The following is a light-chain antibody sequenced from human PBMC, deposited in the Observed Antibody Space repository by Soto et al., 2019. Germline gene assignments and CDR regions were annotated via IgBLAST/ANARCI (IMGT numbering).Light chain of an antibody. CDR2: GAS. J-gene: IGKJ5*01. CDR1: QSVSSNY. Sequence: IGLAQSQGTLSLSPGERAAISCRAVQSVSSNYLPWYQQKPGQAPRLLIYGASSRATGIPDRFSGSGSGTDFTLSISRLEPEDFAVYSCQQYGNSPSITFGQGTRLEIK. CDR3: QQYGNSPSIT. V-gene: IGKV3-20*01.